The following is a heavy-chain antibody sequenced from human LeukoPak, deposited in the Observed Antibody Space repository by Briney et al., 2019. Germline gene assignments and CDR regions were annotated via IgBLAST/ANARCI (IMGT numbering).Heavy chain of an antibody. Sequence: SETLSLTCTVSGGSISSSSYYWGWIRQPPGKGLEWIGSIYYSGSTYYNPSLKSRVTISVDTSKNQFSLKLSSVTAADTAVYYCARHENLWFGEFDYWGQGTLVTVSS. CDR1: GGSISSSSYY. CDR2: IYYSGST. J-gene: IGHJ4*02. V-gene: IGHV4-39*01. CDR3: ARHENLWFGEFDY. D-gene: IGHD3-10*01.